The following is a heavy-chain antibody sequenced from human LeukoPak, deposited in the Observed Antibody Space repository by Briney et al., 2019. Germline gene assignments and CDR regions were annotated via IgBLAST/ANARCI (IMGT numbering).Heavy chain of an antibody. CDR3: ARNWFDP. CDR1: GFTVSSDY. J-gene: IGHJ5*02. CDR2: IYSGGST. V-gene: IGHV3-53*05. Sequence: GSLRLSCAASGFTVSSDYMSWVRQAPGKGLEWVSVIYSGGSTYYADSVKGRFTISRDKSKNTVHLQMNSLRFEDTAMYYCARNWFDPWGQGTLVTVSS.